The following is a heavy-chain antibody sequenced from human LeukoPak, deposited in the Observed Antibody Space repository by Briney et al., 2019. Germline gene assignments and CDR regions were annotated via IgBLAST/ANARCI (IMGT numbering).Heavy chain of an antibody. Sequence: SETLTLTCTVSGGSISSYYWSWIRQPPGKGLEWIGYIYYGGSTNYNPSLKSRVTISVDTSKNQFSLKLSSVTAADTAVYYCARGRRKLAYCGGDCSPTVEMVIYYFDYWGQGTLVTVSS. D-gene: IGHD2-21*02. CDR3: ARGRRKLAYCGGDCSPTVEMVIYYFDY. CDR2: IYYGGST. CDR1: GGSISSYY. J-gene: IGHJ4*02. V-gene: IGHV4-59*01.